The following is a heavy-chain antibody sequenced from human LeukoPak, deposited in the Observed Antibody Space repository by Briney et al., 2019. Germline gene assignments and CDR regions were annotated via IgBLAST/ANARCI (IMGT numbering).Heavy chain of an antibody. CDR2: ISPYNGDT. V-gene: IGHV1-18*01. Sequence: GASVKVSCKASGYTFSSYGVSWVRQAPGQGLEWMGWISPYNGDTNYAQKLQGRVTMTTDTSTSTAYMELRSLRSDDTAVYYCARAYSGVPFDYWGQETLVTVSS. D-gene: IGHD3-10*01. CDR1: GYTFSSYG. J-gene: IGHJ4*02. CDR3: ARAYSGVPFDY.